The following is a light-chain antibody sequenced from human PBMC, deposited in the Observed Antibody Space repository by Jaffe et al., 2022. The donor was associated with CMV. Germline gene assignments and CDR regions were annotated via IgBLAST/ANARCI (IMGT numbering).Light chain of an antibody. Sequence: QSVLTQPPSVSGAPGQRVTISCTGSNSNIGAGYDVHWCQQLPGTAPKLLIFGNNNRPSGVPDRFSGSTSGTSASLAIAGLQAEDEADYYCQSYDTSLSGVVFGGGTKLTVL. CDR3: QSYDTSLSGVV. CDR1: NSNIGAGYD. CDR2: GNN. V-gene: IGLV1-40*01. J-gene: IGLJ2*01.